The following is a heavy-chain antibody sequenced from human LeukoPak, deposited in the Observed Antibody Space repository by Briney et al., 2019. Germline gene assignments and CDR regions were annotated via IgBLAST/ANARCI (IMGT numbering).Heavy chain of an antibody. CDR3: ARVDRYDFYFDY. D-gene: IGHD5-12*01. V-gene: IGHV3-66*01. CDR2: IYSGGST. Sequence: GGSLRLSCAASGFTVSSNCMSCVRQAPGKGLEWVSVIYSGGSTYYADSVKGRFTISRDNSKNTLYLQMNSLRAEDTAVYYCARVDRYDFYFDYWGQGTLVTVSS. J-gene: IGHJ4*02. CDR1: GFTVSSNC.